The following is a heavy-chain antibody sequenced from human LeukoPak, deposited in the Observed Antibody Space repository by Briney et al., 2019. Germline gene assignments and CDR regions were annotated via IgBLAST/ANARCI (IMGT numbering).Heavy chain of an antibody. Sequence: SETLSLTCTVSGGSISSYYWSWIRQPAGKGLEWIGRIYTSGSTNYNPSLKGRVTMSVDTSKNQFSLKLSSVTAADTAVYYCAREVTSRSAQGPYSYGYDYYYYMDVWGKGTTVTVSS. D-gene: IGHD5-18*01. CDR1: GGSISSYY. V-gene: IGHV4-4*07. J-gene: IGHJ6*03. CDR2: IYTSGST. CDR3: AREVTSRSAQGPYSYGYDYYYYMDV.